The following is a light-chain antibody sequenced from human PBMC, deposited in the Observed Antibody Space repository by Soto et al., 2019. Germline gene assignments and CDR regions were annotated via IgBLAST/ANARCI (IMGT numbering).Light chain of an antibody. Sequence: DIQMTQSPSTLSASVGDRVTITCRASQSISNWLAWYQQKPGKAPKLLIYMASSLESGVPSRFSGSGSETEFTLTISSLQPDDFATYYCQQYNSYSTFGQGTKVEI. CDR3: QQYNSYST. J-gene: IGKJ1*01. V-gene: IGKV1-5*03. CDR2: MAS. CDR1: QSISNW.